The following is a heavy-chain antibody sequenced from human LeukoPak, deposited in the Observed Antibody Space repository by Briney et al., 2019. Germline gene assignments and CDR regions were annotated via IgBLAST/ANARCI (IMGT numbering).Heavy chain of an antibody. CDR3: ARDGAGQLLWFGESLDY. D-gene: IGHD3-10*01. J-gene: IGHJ4*02. CDR2: ISSRSTYK. Sequence: GGSLRLSCAASGFTFSSYTMNWVRQAPGKGLEWVSTISSRSTYKYYADSVKGRFTISRDDAKNSLYLQMNSLRAEDTAVYYCARDGAGQLLWFGESLDYWGQGTLVTVSS. V-gene: IGHV3-21*01. CDR1: GFTFSSYT.